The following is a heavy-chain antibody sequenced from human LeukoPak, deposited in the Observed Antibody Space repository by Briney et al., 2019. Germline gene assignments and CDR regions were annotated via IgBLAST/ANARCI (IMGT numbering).Heavy chain of an antibody. CDR3: AKGYRKGRWLPLDY. V-gene: IGHV3-9*01. D-gene: IGHD5-24*01. CDR2: ISWNSGSI. Sequence: GGSLRLSCAASGFTFDDYAMHWVRQAPGKGLEWVSGISWNSGSIGYADSVKGRFTISRDNAKNSLYLQMNSLRAEDTALYYCAKGYRKGRWLPLDYWGQGTPVTVSS. J-gene: IGHJ4*02. CDR1: GFTFDDYA.